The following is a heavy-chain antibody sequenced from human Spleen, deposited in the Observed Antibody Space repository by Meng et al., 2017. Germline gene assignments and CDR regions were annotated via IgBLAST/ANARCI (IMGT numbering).Heavy chain of an antibody. CDR3: ARGPTTMAHDFDY. D-gene: IGHD4-11*01. CDR1: GGAVSDYY. CDR2: INHSGST. Sequence: QIQLQQWGAVLLQSSKTLLLTCVVSGGAVSDYYWIWIRKPPGKGLEWMGEINHSGSTNYNPSLESRATISVDTSQNNLSLKLSSVTAADSAVYYCARGPTTMAHDFDYWGQGTLVTVSS. J-gene: IGHJ4*02. V-gene: IGHV4-34*01.